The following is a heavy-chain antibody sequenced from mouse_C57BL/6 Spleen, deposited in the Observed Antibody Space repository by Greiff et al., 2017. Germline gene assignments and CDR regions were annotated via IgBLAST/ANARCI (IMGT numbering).Heavy chain of an antibody. V-gene: IGHV1-26*01. CDR1: GYTFTDYY. Sequence: VQLQQSGPELVKPGASVKISCKASGYTFTDYYMNWVKQSHGKSLEWIGDINPNNGGTSYNQKFKGKATLTVDKSSSTAYMELRSLTSEDSAVYYCARGGYDYDNYYAMDYWGQGTSVTVSS. CDR3: ARGGYDYDNYYAMDY. CDR2: INPNNGGT. J-gene: IGHJ4*01. D-gene: IGHD2-4*01.